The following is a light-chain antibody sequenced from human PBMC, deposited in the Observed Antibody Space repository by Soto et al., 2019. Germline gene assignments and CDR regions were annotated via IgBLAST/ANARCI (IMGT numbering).Light chain of an antibody. Sequence: EVVLTQSPATLSLSPGERATLSCRASQSISSFSAWYQQKPGQAPRLLIYGASTRATGIPDRFIGSGSGTDFTLTISRMEPEDFAVYYCQQYGSSPWTFGQGTKVDI. CDR3: QQYGSSPWT. J-gene: IGKJ1*01. V-gene: IGKV3-20*01. CDR1: QSISSF. CDR2: GAS.